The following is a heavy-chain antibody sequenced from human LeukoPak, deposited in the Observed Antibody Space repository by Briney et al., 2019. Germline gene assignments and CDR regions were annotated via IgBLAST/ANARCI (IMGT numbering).Heavy chain of an antibody. D-gene: IGHD2-15*01. V-gene: IGHV3-23*01. CDR2: ITGGGT. J-gene: IGHJ4*01. Sequence: GGSLRLSCATSGFTFNNYAMSWVRQAPGKGLEWVSAITGGGTNYADSVNGRFTISRANSKNTLSLQMNSLRPEDTAAYYCANRLSSGPTSSFDYWGHGDLVTVSS. CDR3: ANRLSSGPTSSFDY. CDR1: GFTFNNYA.